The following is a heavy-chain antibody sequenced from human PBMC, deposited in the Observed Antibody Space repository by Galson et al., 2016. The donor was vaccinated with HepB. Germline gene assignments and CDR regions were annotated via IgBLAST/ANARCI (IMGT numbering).Heavy chain of an antibody. CDR2: INAGKGKT. J-gene: IGHJ4*02. CDR3: AVVLNKSMGDY. D-gene: IGHD1/OR15-1a*01. CDR1: GSTFSNSG. V-gene: IGHV1-3*01. Sequence: SVKVSCKASGSTFSNSGFTWVRQAPGQRLEWMGWINAGKGKTKYLQQLQGRVTITSDTSASTAYMELSRLRSDDTAVYYCAVVLNKSMGDYWGQGTLVTVSS.